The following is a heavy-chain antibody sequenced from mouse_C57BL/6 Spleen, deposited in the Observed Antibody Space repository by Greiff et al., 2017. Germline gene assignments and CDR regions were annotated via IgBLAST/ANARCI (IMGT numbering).Heavy chain of an antibody. CDR2: IDPETGGT. Sequence: QVQLQQSGAELVRPGASVTLSCKASGYTFTDYEMHWVKQTPVHGLEWIGAIDPETGGTAYNQKFKGKAILTADKSSSTAYMELRSLTSEDSAVYYCTRKGVIIYGSSDYWGQGTTLTVSS. CDR1: GYTFTDYE. V-gene: IGHV1-15*01. CDR3: TRKGVIIYGSSDY. D-gene: IGHD1-1*01. J-gene: IGHJ2*01.